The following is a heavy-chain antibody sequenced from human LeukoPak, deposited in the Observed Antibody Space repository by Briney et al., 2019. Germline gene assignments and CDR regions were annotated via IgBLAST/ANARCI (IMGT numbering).Heavy chain of an antibody. D-gene: IGHD3-9*01. V-gene: IGHV3-23*01. J-gene: IGHJ4*02. CDR2: ISGSGGST. CDR3: ARQYYDILTGYFAYYFDY. CDR1: GFTFSSYA. Sequence: PGGSLRLSCAASGFTFSSYAMSWVRQAPGKGLEWVSAISGSGGSTYYADSVKGRFTISRDNSKNTLYLQMNSLRAEDTAVYYCARQYYDILTGYFAYYFDYWGQGTLVTAPS.